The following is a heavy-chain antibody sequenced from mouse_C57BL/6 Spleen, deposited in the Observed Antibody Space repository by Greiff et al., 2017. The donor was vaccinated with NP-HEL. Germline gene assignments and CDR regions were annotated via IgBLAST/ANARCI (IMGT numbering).Heavy chain of an antibody. CDR3: TEGRPSRWGF. CDR1: GFTFSNYW. V-gene: IGHV6-3*01. CDR2: IRLKSDNYAT. Sequence: EVKLEESGGGLVQPGGSMKLSCVASGFTFSNYWMNWVRQSPEKGLEWVAQIRLKSDNYATHYAESVKGRFTISRDDSKSSVYLQMNNLRAEDTGIYYCTEGRPSRWGFWGQGTTLTVSS. D-gene: IGHD1-1*02. J-gene: IGHJ2*01.